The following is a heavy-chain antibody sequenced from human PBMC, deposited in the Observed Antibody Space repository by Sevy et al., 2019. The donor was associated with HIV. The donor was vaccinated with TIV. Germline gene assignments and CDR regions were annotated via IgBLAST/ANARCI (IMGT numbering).Heavy chain of an antibody. D-gene: IGHD3-22*01. CDR3: ARGNSGSFDY. Sequence: GGSLRLSCAASGFSFSSYWMHWVRHAPGKGLEWVANIKQDESEKYYVASVKGRFTISRDNAKNSGYLQMNSLRPEDTAIYYCARGNSGSFDYWGQGTLVTVSS. CDR2: IKQDESEK. CDR1: GFSFSSYW. J-gene: IGHJ4*02. V-gene: IGHV3-7*04.